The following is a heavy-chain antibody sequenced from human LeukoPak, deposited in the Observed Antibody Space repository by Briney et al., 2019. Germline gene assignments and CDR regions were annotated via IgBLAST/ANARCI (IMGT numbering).Heavy chain of an antibody. CDR2: VTGSADRT. Sequence: GGSLRLSCAASGFTFSSYVMTWVRQAPGKGLEWVSTVTGSADRTYYADSVKGRFTISRDKSKNTLYLQMNSLRAEDTAVYYCAKYCSGGSCYSGLDYWGQGTLVTVSS. V-gene: IGHV3-23*01. J-gene: IGHJ4*02. D-gene: IGHD2-15*01. CDR1: GFTFSSYV. CDR3: AKYCSGGSCYSGLDY.